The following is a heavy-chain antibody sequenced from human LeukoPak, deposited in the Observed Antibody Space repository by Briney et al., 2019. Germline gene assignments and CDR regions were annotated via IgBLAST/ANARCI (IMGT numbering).Heavy chain of an antibody. CDR3: AHRSRGYGYGIDY. V-gene: IGHV2-5*02. J-gene: IGHJ4*02. CDR1: GFSFSTSAAG. Sequence: SAPTLVNPTQTLTLTCTFSGFSFSTSAAGVGWIRQPPGKALEWLALISWDDTKHYSPSLKSRLTITKDTSKNQVVLIMTNMDPVDTATYYCAHRSRGYGYGIDYWGQGALVTVSS. D-gene: IGHD5-18*01. CDR2: ISWDDTK.